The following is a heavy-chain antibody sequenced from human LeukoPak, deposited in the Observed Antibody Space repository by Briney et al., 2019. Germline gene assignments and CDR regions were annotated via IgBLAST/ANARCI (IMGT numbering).Heavy chain of an antibody. CDR3: ARVLGYCSGGSCPIKGYYYMDV. Sequence: GGSLRLSCAASGFTVSSNYMSWVRQAPGKGLEWVSVIYSGGSTYYADSVKDRFTISRDNSKNTLYLQMNSLRAEDTAVYYCARVLGYCSGGSCPIKGYYYMDVWGKGTTVTVSS. CDR2: IYSGGST. D-gene: IGHD2-15*01. CDR1: GFTVSSNY. V-gene: IGHV3-53*01. J-gene: IGHJ6*03.